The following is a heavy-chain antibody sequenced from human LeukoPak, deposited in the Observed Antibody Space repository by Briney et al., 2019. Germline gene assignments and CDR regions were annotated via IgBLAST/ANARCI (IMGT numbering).Heavy chain of an antibody. V-gene: IGHV4-61*01. CDR3: ARYGVYQLLRVYYYYYGMDV. CDR1: GGSVSSGSYY. CDR2: IYYSGST. J-gene: IGHJ6*04. Sequence: SETLSLTCTVSGGSVSSGSYYWSWIRQPPGKGLEWIGYIYYSGSTNYNPSLKSRVTISVDTSKNQFSLKLSSVTAADTAVYYCARYGVYQLLRVYYYYYGMDVWGKGTTVTVSS. D-gene: IGHD2-2*01.